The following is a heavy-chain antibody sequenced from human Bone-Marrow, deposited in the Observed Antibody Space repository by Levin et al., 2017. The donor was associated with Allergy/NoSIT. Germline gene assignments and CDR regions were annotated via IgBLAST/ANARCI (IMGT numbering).Heavy chain of an antibody. D-gene: IGHD3-10*01. CDR1: GYTLIELS. Sequence: ASVKVSCKVSGYTLIELSIHWVRQAPGKGLEWVGGFDPADGEAIYAQKFQGRVTMTEDTSTDTAYMDLSSLRSEDTAVDFCTTMTHLTYYYDSESSDAFNIWGQGTMVTVSS. CDR2: FDPADGEA. J-gene: IGHJ3*02. CDR3: TTMTHLTYYYDSESSDAFNI. V-gene: IGHV1-24*01.